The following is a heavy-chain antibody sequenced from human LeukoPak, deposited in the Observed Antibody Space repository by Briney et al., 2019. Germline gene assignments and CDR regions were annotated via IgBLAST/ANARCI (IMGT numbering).Heavy chain of an antibody. D-gene: IGHD3-16*02. CDR2: INHSGST. CDR1: GGSFSGYY. V-gene: IGHV4-34*01. CDR3: ARTYDYIWGSFRSHSFDS. J-gene: IGHJ4*02. Sequence: SETLSLTCAVYGGSFSGYYWSWIRQPPGRGLEWIGEINHSGSTYYNPSLKSRVTISVDASKNQFSLKLSSVTAADTGVYYCARTYDYIWGSFRSHSFDSWGQGTLVTVSS.